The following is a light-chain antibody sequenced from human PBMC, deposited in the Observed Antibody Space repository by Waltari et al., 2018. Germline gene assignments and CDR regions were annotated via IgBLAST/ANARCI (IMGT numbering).Light chain of an antibody. CDR3: QQYNNWPPYI. CDR1: QSVSTN. V-gene: IGKV3-15*01. CDR2: GAS. J-gene: IGKJ2*01. Sequence: TVMTQSPTTLSLSPGETATLSCRASQSVSTNFAWYQQRPGQAPRLLIDGASIRATGVPARFSGRGAGTEFTLTISSLQSEDFAVYYCQQYNNWPPYIFGQGSQLEI.